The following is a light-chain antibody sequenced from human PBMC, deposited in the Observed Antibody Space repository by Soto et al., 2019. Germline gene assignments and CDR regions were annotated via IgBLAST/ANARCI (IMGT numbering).Light chain of an antibody. CDR3: QQYVRSSLT. J-gene: IGKJ3*01. CDR1: QSVSSTY. Sequence: EIVLTQSPGTLSLSPGERATLACRASQSVSSTYLAWYQQKPGQAPRLLIYGASSRASGIPDRFSGSGSGTDFTLTISRLDPEDFAVYYCQQYVRSSLTFGPGTKVDIK. V-gene: IGKV3-20*01. CDR2: GAS.